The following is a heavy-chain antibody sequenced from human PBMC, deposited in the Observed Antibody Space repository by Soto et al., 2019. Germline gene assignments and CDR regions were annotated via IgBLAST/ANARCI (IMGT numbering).Heavy chain of an antibody. D-gene: IGHD6-19*01. CDR3: ARHIAVTGTRGFDY. CDR1: GGSISSSNW. CDR2: IYHSGTA. J-gene: IGHJ4*02. Sequence: QVQLQESGPGLVKPSGTLSLTCAVSGGSISSSNWWSWVRQPPGKGLEWIGEIYHSGTANYNPSLKIRVTISMAKSNNQISLDLSSVTAADSTVYFCARHIAVTGTRGFDYWGQGTLVTVSS. V-gene: IGHV4-4*02.